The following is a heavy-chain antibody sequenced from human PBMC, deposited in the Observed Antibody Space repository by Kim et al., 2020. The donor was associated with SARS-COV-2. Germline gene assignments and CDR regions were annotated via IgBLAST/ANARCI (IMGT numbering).Heavy chain of an antibody. Sequence: QKFKGRVTKTRTTSISTAYMEMSSLRSEDTAVYYCARGTMVGGEPLGFDPWGQGTLVTVSS. J-gene: IGHJ5*02. V-gene: IGHV1-8*01. D-gene: IGHD3-10*01. CDR3: ARGTMVGGEPLGFDP.